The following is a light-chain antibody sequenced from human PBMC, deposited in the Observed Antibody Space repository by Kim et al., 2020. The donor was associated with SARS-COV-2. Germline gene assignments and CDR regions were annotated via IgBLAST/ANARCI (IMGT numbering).Light chain of an antibody. J-gene: IGLJ3*02. Sequence: LGRASRITCQGDSLRSYYASWYQQKPGQAPVLVIYGKNNRPSGIPDRFSGSSSGNTASLTITGAQAEDEADYYCNSRDSSGNHWVFGGGTQLTVL. CDR3: NSRDSSGNHWV. V-gene: IGLV3-19*01. CDR1: SLRSYY. CDR2: GKN.